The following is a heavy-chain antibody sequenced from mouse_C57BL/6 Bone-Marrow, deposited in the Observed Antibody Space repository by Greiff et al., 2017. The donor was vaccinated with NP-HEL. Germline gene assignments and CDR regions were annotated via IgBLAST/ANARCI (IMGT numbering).Heavy chain of an antibody. Sequence: EVQLQESGGGLVKPGGSLKLSCAASGFTFSDYGMHWVRQAPEKGLEWVAYISSGSSTIYYADTVKGRFTISRDNAKNTLFLQMTSLRSEDTAMYYCARDGNYVRGYYAMDYWGQGTSVTVSS. D-gene: IGHD2-1*01. CDR2: ISSGSSTI. J-gene: IGHJ4*01. CDR1: GFTFSDYG. CDR3: ARDGNYVRGYYAMDY. V-gene: IGHV5-17*01.